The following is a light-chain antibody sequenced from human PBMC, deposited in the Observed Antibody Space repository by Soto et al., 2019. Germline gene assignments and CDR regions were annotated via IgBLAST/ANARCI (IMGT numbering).Light chain of an antibody. CDR1: SSDVGTYNY. V-gene: IGLV2-14*01. CDR2: GVS. Sequence: QSVLTQPASVSGSPGQSITISCTGTSSDVGTYNYVSWYQQHPGKAPKLMIYGVSNRPSGIPNRFSGSKSGNTASLTISGRQAEDEADYYCNSYTTTSTVVFGGGTKLTVL. CDR3: NSYTTTSTVV. J-gene: IGLJ3*02.